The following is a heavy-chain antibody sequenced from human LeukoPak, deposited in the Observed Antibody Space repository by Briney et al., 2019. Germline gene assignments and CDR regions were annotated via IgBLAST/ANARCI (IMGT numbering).Heavy chain of an antibody. CDR3: AVESGSYSGFDY. V-gene: IGHV3-7*01. CDR1: GFTFSSYW. J-gene: IGHJ4*02. Sequence: GSLPLSCAASGFTFSSYWMSWVRQAPGKGLEWVANIKQDGSEKYYVDSVKGRSTISRDNAKNSLYLQMNSLRDEDTAVYYCAVESGSYSGFDYWGQGTLVTVSS. D-gene: IGHD1-26*01. CDR2: IKQDGSEK.